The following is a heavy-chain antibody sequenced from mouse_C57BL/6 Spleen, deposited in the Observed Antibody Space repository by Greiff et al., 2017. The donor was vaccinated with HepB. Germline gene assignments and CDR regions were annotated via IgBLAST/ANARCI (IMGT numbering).Heavy chain of an antibody. D-gene: IGHD2-5*01. Sequence: VQLQQSGPGLVQPSQSLSITCTVSGFSLTSYGVHWVRQSPGKGLEWLGVIWSGGSTDENAAFISRLSISKDNSKSQVFFKMNSLQADDTAIYYGARKWGYSNYEARAMDYWGQGTSVTVSS. CDR2: IWSGGST. CDR1: GFSLTSYG. J-gene: IGHJ4*01. CDR3: ARKWGYSNYEARAMDY. V-gene: IGHV2-2*01.